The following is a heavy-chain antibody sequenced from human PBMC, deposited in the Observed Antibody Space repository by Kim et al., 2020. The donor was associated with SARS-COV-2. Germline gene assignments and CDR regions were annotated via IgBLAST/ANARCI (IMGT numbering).Heavy chain of an antibody. CDR3: AHYYCSGGTCYRYFDL. J-gene: IGHJ2*01. D-gene: IGHD2-15*01. V-gene: IGHV3-23*01. Sequence: GGSLRLSCAASGSTFSSYAMSWVRQAPGKGLEWVSTINGSGGTTYYADSVKGRFTISRDNSKSTLYLQMNSLRAEDTAVYYCAHYYCSGGTCYRYFDLWGRGTLVTVSS. CDR2: INGSGGTT. CDR1: GSTFSSYA.